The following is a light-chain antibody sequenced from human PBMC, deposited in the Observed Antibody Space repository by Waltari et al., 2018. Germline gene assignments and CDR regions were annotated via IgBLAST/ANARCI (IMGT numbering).Light chain of an antibody. J-gene: IGLJ2*01. CDR1: SSDVGGYNY. CDR2: DVS. V-gene: IGLV2-11*01. CDR3: CSYAGSYTLV. Sequence: QSALTQPRSVSGSPGQSVTISCTGTSSDVGGYNYVSWYQQHPGKAPQLRIYDVSKRPPGVPDRFSGSKAGNTASLTISGLQAEDEADYYCCSYAGSYTLVFGGGTKLTVL.